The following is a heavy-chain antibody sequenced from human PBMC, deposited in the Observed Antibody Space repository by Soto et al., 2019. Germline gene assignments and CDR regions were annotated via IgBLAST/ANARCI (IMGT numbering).Heavy chain of an antibody. CDR2: ISSSSSYT. Sequence: GRPLRLSCAASGFTFSDYYMSWIRQAPGKGLEWVSYISSSSSYTNYADSVKGRFTISRDNAKNSLYLQMNSLRAEDTAVYYCASPILWFGEFTVPWGQGTLVTAPQ. CDR3: ASPILWFGEFTVP. CDR1: GFTFSDYY. J-gene: IGHJ4*02. D-gene: IGHD3-10*01. V-gene: IGHV3-11*06.